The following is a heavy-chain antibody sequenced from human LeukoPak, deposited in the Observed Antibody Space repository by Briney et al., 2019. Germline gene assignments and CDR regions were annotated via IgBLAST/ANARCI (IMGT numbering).Heavy chain of an antibody. CDR3: ARDLSRYYYGSAYYYRDF. CDR2: ISSSSSTI. Sequence: GGSLRLSCAASGFTFSSYSMNWVRQAPGKGLEWVSYISSSSSTIYYADSVKGRFTISRDNAKNSLYLQMNSLRAEDTAVYYCARDLSRYYYGSAYYYRDFWGKGTTVIVSS. V-gene: IGHV3-48*01. CDR1: GFTFSSYS. D-gene: IGHD3-10*01. J-gene: IGHJ6*03.